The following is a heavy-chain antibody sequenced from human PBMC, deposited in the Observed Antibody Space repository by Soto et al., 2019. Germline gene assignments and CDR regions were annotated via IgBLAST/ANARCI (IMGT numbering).Heavy chain of an antibody. D-gene: IGHD3-9*01. V-gene: IGHV3-23*01. CDR3: AKDRLKTYYDIIDQRKYYYYYGMDV. Sequence: PGGSLRLSCAASGFTFSSYAMSWVRQSPGKGLEWVSAISGSGGSTYYADSVKGRFTISRDNSKNTLYLQMNSLRAEDTAVYYCAKDRLKTYYDIIDQRKYYYYYGMDVWGQGTTVTVSS. J-gene: IGHJ6*02. CDR1: GFTFSSYA. CDR2: ISGSGGST.